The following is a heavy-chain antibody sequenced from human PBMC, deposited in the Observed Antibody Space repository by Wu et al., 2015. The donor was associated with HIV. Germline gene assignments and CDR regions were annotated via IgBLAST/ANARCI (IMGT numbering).Heavy chain of an antibody. D-gene: IGHD3-10*01. J-gene: IGHJ1*01. CDR2: MNPNSGNT. CDR3: ARGEHLHYGHEYFQH. Sequence: QVQLVQSGAEVKKPGASVKVSCKASGYTFTTYDINWVRQATGQGLEWMGWMNPNSGNTGYAQKFQGRVTITRNTSISTAYMELSSLRSEDTAMYYCARGEHLHYGHEYFQHWAGAPSVTVSS. CDR1: GYTFTTYD. V-gene: IGHV1-8*03.